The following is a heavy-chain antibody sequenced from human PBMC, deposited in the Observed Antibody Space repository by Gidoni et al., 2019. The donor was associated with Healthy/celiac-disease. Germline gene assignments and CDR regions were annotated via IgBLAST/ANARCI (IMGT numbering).Heavy chain of an antibody. D-gene: IGHD3-16*02. Sequence: EVQLLESGGGLVQPGGSLRLSCAASGFTFSSYAMSWVRQAPGKGLEWVSAISGSGGSTYYADSVKGRFTISRDNSKNTLYLQMNSLRAEDTAVYYCATSIMITFGGVIVEPYYFDYWGQGTLVTVSS. CDR1: GFTFSSYA. CDR3: ATSIMITFGGVIVEPYYFDY. CDR2: ISGSGGST. V-gene: IGHV3-23*01. J-gene: IGHJ4*02.